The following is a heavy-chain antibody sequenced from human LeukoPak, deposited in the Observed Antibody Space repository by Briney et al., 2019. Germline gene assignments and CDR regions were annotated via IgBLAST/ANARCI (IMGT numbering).Heavy chain of an antibody. V-gene: IGHV1-2*06. J-gene: IGHJ4*02. D-gene: IGHD1-26*01. Sequence: ASVKVSCKASEYTFTDYYIHWVRQAPGQGLEWMGRINPNNGGTNYAQKFQGRVTMTGDTSISTAYMELSSLRSDDTAVYYCTRESGSYHGNDYWGQGTLVTVSS. CDR3: TRESGSYHGNDY. CDR2: INPNNGGT. CDR1: EYTFTDYY.